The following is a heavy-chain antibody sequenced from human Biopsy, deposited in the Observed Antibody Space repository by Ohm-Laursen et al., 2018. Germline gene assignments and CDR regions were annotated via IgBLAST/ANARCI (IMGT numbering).Heavy chain of an antibody. V-gene: IGHV4-59*01. CDR2: ISYTGDT. Sequence: SETLSLTCTVSGDSISSDFWSWIRQTPGKGLEWIGYISYTGDTNYNPSLESRITISLDTSKNQFSLMLSSVPAADTAVYYCARSNGYGDYRFDDWGQGTLVTVAS. J-gene: IGHJ4*02. CDR3: ARSNGYGDYRFDD. CDR1: GDSISSDF. D-gene: IGHD4-11*01.